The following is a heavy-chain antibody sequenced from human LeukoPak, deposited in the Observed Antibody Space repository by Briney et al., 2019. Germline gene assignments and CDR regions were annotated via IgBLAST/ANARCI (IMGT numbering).Heavy chain of an antibody. J-gene: IGHJ4*02. CDR3: AKDPEHDPTVTSFDY. V-gene: IGHV3-23*01. D-gene: IGHD4-17*01. Sequence: GGSLRLSCTASGFTFSSYAMSWVRQAPGKGLEWDSAISGSGGSTYYADSVKGRFFISRDHPKNTLYLQMNSLRAEDTAVYYCAKDPEHDPTVTSFDYWGQGTLVTVSS. CDR2: ISGSGGST. CDR1: GFTFSSYA.